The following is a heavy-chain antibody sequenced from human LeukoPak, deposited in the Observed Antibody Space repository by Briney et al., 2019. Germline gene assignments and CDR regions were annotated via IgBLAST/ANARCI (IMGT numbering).Heavy chain of an antibody. Sequence: ASETLSLTCTVSGGSISSYHWSWIRQSPGKGLEWIGYIYYSGSTNYNPSLKSRVTISLDTFKNQFSLKLISVTAADTAVYYCARAYGGYSSSPYNWLDPWGQGTLVTVSS. CDR3: ARAYGGYSSSPYNWLDP. V-gene: IGHV4-59*01. CDR1: GGSISSYH. D-gene: IGHD6-6*01. CDR2: IYYSGST. J-gene: IGHJ5*02.